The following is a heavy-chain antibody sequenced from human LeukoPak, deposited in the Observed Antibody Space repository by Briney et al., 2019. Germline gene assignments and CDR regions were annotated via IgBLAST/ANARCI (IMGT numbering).Heavy chain of an antibody. J-gene: IGHJ6*03. CDR1: GYTFTSYD. D-gene: IGHD4-17*01. CDR2: MNPNSGNT. Sequence: ASVKASCKASGYTFTSYDINWVRQATGQGLEWMGWMNPNSGNTGYAQKFQGRVTMTRNTSISTAYMELSSLRSEDTAVYYCAKRAYGDYGYYYYMGVWGKGTTVTVSS. V-gene: IGHV1-8*01. CDR3: AKRAYGDYGYYYYMGV.